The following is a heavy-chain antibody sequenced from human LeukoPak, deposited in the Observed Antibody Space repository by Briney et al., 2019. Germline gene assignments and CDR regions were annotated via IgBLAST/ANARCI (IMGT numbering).Heavy chain of an antibody. J-gene: IGHJ4*02. CDR1: GFTFSSYD. CDR2: ITSSGSII. D-gene: IGHD2/OR15-2a*01. CDR3: ARDLSVLVGLADY. V-gene: IGHV3-48*03. Sequence: PGGSLRLSCAASGFTFSSYDMNWVRQAPGKGLEWVSYITSSGSIINYADSVKGRFPISRDNARKLLYLQMNSLRAEDTAVYYCARDLSVLVGLADYWGQGTLVTVSS.